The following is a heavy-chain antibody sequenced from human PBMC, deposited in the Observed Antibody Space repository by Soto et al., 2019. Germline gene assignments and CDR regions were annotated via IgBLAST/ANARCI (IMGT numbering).Heavy chain of an antibody. J-gene: IGHJ6*02. CDR2: INHSGTT. CDR3: AGGRGLVYGPISCGFDV. D-gene: IGHD1-20*01. CDR1: RGSFSGFY. V-gene: IGHV4-34*01. Sequence: QVQLQQWGAGLLKPSETLALTCGVYRGSFSGFYWSWVRQTPGGGLEWIGEINHSGTTNYNPSFQNEVPISVDRPSNNFPLKMPSVTAADAVVYYWAGGRGLVYGPISCGFDVGAQGTTVPVSS.